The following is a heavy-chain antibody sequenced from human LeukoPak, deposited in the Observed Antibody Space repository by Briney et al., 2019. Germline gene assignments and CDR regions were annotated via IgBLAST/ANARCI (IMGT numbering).Heavy chain of an antibody. Sequence: ASVKVSCKASGGTFSSYAISWVRQAPGQGLEWMGGIIPIFGTANYAQKFQGRVTITTDESTSTAYMELSSLGSEDTAVYYCARGLRAYYYYYYMDVWGKGTTVTVSS. V-gene: IGHV1-69*05. CDR1: GGTFSSYA. CDR3: ARGLRAYYYYYYMDV. D-gene: IGHD5/OR15-5a*01. CDR2: IIPIFGTA. J-gene: IGHJ6*03.